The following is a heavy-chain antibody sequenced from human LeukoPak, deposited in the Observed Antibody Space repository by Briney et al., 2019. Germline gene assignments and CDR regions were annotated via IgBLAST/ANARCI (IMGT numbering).Heavy chain of an antibody. CDR2: FDPEDGET. Sequence: ASVKVSCKVSGYTLTELSMHWVRQAPGKGLGWMGGFDPEDGETIYAQKFQGRVTMTEDTSTDTAYMELSSLRSEDTAVYYCATVKYYDILTGYYSSPYYFDYWGQGTLVTVSS. V-gene: IGHV1-24*01. J-gene: IGHJ4*02. CDR3: ATVKYYDILTGYYSSPYYFDY. D-gene: IGHD3-9*01. CDR1: GYTLTELS.